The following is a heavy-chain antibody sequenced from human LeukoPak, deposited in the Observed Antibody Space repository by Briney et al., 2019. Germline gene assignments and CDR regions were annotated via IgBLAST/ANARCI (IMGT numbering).Heavy chain of an antibody. CDR1: GFTFSNAW. CDR2: IKSKTDGGTT. CDR3: ARPVVGGGGYYFDY. V-gene: IGHV3-15*01. D-gene: IGHD2-15*01. J-gene: IGHJ4*02. Sequence: PGGSLRLSCAASGFTFSNAWMSWVRQAPGKGLEWVGRIKSKTDGGTTDYAAPVKGRFTISRDDSKNTLYLQMNSLKTEDTAVYYCARPVVGGGGYYFDYWGQGTLVTVSS.